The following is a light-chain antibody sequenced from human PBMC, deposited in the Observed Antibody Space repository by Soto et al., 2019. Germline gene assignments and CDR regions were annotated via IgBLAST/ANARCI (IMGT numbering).Light chain of an antibody. CDR2: EVT. J-gene: IGLJ7*01. V-gene: IGLV2-23*02. Sequence: QSVVTQPASVSGSPGQSITISCTGTSRDIGTSNLVSLYQQYPGKAPKLMIYEVTKRPSGISYRFSGSKSGNTASLTISGLQPEDEADYYCYSFTGISTSLFVFGTGTQLTVL. CDR1: SRDIGTSNL. CDR3: YSFTGISTSLFV.